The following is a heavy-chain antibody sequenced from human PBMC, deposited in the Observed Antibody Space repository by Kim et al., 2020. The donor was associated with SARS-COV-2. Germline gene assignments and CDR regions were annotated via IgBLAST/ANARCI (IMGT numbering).Heavy chain of an antibody. CDR2: ISSSGSTI. V-gene: IGHV3-48*03. CDR1: GFTLSSSE. D-gene: IGHD3-16*01. CDR3: ARAPLIHNFLWGRPHGYYFDY. J-gene: IGHJ4*02. Sequence: GGSLRLSCAVSGFTLSSSEMHWVRQAPGRGLEWISYISSSGSTIYFADSVRGRFTISRDSAKNSLFLKMNSLRDEDTAVYYCARAPLIHNFLWGRPHGYYFDYWGQETLVTASS.